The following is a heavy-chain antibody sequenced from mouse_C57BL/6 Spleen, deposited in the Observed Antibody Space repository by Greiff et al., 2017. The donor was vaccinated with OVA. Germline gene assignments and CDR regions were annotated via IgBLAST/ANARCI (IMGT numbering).Heavy chain of an antibody. Sequence: VQGVESGPGLVQPSQSLSITCTVSGFSLTSYGVHWVRQSPGKGLEWLGVIWSGGSTDYNAAFISRLGISKDNSKSQVFFKMNSLQADDTAIYYCARNSPSYYGSSMDYWGQGTSVTVSS. CDR3: ARNSPSYYGSSMDY. J-gene: IGHJ4*01. CDR2: IWSGGST. D-gene: IGHD1-1*01. CDR1: GFSLTSYG. V-gene: IGHV2-2*01.